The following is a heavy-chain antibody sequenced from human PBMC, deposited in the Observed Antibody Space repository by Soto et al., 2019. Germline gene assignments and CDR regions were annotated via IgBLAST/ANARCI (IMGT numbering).Heavy chain of an antibody. CDR3: AKNTGYSYGFPFDY. J-gene: IGHJ4*02. D-gene: IGHD5-18*01. Sequence: QVQLVESGGGVVQPGRSLRFSCAASGFTFSSYAMHWVRQAPGKGLAWVAIISHDGSNKYYADSVEGRFTISRDNSKNTLYLQMNSLRPEDTAVYYCAKNTGYSYGFPFDYGGQGTLVTVSS. V-gene: IGHV3-30*18. CDR2: ISHDGSNK. CDR1: GFTFSSYA.